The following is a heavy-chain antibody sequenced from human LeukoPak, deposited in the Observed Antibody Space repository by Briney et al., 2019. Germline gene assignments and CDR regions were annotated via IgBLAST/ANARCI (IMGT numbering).Heavy chain of an antibody. CDR2: ISGSGGST. D-gene: IGHD6-13*01. V-gene: IGHV3-23*01. Sequence: GGSLRLSCAASGFTFSSYGMSWVRQAPGKGLEWVSAISGSGGSTYYADSVKGRFTISRDNSKNTLYLQMNSLRAEDTAVYYCAKARDSSSWYVGAFDIWGQGTMVTVSS. CDR3: AKARDSSSWYVGAFDI. CDR1: GFTFSSYG. J-gene: IGHJ3*02.